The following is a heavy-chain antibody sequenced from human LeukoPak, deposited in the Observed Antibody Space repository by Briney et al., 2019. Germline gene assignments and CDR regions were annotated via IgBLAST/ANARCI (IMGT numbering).Heavy chain of an antibody. CDR1: GYTFTSYY. V-gene: IGHV1-46*01. CDR2: INPSGGST. J-gene: IGHJ4*02. D-gene: IGHD6-19*01. Sequence: ASVKVSCKASGYTFTSYYMHWVRQAPGQGLEWMGIINPSGGSTSYAQKFQGRVTMTRDTSTSTVYMELSSLRSEDTAVYYCAREDSSGWSGLPVKGAFDYWGQGTLVTVSS. CDR3: AREDSSGWSGLPVKGAFDY.